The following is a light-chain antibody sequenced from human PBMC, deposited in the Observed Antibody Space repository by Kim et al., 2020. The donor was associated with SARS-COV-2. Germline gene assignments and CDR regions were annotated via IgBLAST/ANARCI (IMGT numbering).Light chain of an antibody. CDR1: QSVSST. Sequence: VSPGERATLPCRASQSVSSTLAWYQKKPGQAPRLLIHGASTRATGIPARFSGSGSGTEFTLTISSLQSEDFAVYYCQQYYEWPWTFGQGTKVDIK. CDR3: QQYYEWPWT. V-gene: IGKV3-15*01. J-gene: IGKJ1*01. CDR2: GAS.